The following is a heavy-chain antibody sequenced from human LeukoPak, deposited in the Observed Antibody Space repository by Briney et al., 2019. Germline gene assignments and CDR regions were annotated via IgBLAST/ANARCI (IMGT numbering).Heavy chain of an antibody. D-gene: IGHD2-21*01. Sequence: GGSLRLSCGASGFTFSNYEMNWVRQAPGMGLEWVSYISDSGSTIYYADSVRGRFTISRDNAKNSLYLQMNSLRAEDTAVYYCARVSYFGSAGFDYWGQGTTVTVSS. J-gene: IGHJ4*02. CDR3: ARVSYFGSAGFDY. CDR1: GFTFSNYE. V-gene: IGHV3-48*03. CDR2: ISDSGSTI.